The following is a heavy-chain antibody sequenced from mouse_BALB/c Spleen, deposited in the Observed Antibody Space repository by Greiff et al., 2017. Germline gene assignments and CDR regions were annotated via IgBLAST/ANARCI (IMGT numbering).Heavy chain of an antibody. CDR1: GFNIKDTY. J-gene: IGHJ3*01. V-gene: IGHV14-3*02. CDR2: IDPANGNT. D-gene: IGHD2-14*01. Sequence: EVQGVESGAELVKPGASVKLSCTASGFNIKDTYMHWVKQRPEQGLEWIGRIDPANGNTKYDPKFQGKATITADTSSNTAYLQLSSLTSEDTAVYYCARYYRYEAWFAYWGQGTLVTVSA. CDR3: ARYYRYEAWFAY.